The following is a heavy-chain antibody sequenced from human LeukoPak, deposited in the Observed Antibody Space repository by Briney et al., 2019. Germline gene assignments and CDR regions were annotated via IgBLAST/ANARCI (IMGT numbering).Heavy chain of an antibody. Sequence: ASVKVSCRASGYLFINYGITWLRQAPGQGLECMGWISPYSGNTDYAQKLQGRVTMTTDRSTTTAYMELRSLGFDDTAVYYCARTSGVSVAGSPYYFDFWGQGTLITVSS. V-gene: IGHV1-18*01. CDR1: GYLFINYG. J-gene: IGHJ4*02. D-gene: IGHD6-13*01. CDR3: ARTSGVSVAGSPYYFDF. CDR2: ISPYSGNT.